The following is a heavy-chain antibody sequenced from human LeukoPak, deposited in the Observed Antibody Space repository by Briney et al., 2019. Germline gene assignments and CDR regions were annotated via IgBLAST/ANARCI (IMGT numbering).Heavy chain of an antibody. Sequence: PSETLSLTCTVSGGSISSYYWSWIRQPPGKGLEWIGYIYYSGSTNYNPSLKSRVTISVDTSKNQFSLKLSSVTAADTAVYYCARAGIGYYDSSGYYLAFDYWGQGTLVTVSS. J-gene: IGHJ4*02. V-gene: IGHV4-59*01. CDR2: IYYSGST. D-gene: IGHD3-22*01. CDR1: GGSISSYY. CDR3: ARAGIGYYDSSGYYLAFDY.